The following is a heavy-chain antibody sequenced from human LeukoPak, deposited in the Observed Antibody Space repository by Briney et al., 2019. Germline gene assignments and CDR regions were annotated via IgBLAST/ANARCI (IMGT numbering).Heavy chain of an antibody. J-gene: IGHJ4*02. D-gene: IGHD6-19*01. CDR2: INHSGST. Sequence: SETLSLTCAVYGGSFSGYYWSWIHQPPGKGLEWIGEINHSGSTNYNPSLKSRVTISVDTSKNQFSLKLSSVTAADTAVYYCARAGKGWLVHKRGFDYWGQGTLVTVSS. CDR1: GGSFSGYY. V-gene: IGHV4-34*01. CDR3: ARAGKGWLVHKRGFDY.